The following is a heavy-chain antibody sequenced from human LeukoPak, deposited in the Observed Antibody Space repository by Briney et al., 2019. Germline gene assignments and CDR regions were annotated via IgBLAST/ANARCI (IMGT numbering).Heavy chain of an antibody. Sequence: GGSLRLSCAASGFTFSSYWLHWVRQAPGKGLVWVSRINTDGSSTSYADSVKGRFTISRDNAKNTLYLQMNSLRAEDTAVYYCAREVYSFGYDCCGQGTLVTVSS. CDR3: AREVYSFGYDC. CDR1: GFTFSSYW. CDR2: INTDGSST. J-gene: IGHJ4*02. D-gene: IGHD5-18*01. V-gene: IGHV3-74*01.